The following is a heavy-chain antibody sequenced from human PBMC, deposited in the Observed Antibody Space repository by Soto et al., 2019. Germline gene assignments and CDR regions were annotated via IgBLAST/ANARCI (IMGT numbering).Heavy chain of an antibody. V-gene: IGHV4-59*08. D-gene: IGHD6-19*01. CDR3: ARLSSGWYYYYYYMDV. Sequence: PSETLSLTCTVSGGSISSYYWTWIRQPPGKGLEWIGYIYYSGSTNYNPSLKSRVTISVDTSKNQFSLKLSSVTAADTAVYYCARLSSGWYYYYYYMDVWGKGTTVTVSS. J-gene: IGHJ6*03. CDR2: IYYSGST. CDR1: GGSISSYY.